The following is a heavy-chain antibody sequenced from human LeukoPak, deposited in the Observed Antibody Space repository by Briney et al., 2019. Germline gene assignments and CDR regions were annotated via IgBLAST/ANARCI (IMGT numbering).Heavy chain of an antibody. Sequence: GGSLRLSCAASGFTFSSYAMHWVRQAPGKGLEYVSAISSNGGSTYYANSVKGRFTISRDNSKNTLYLQMNSLRAEDTAVYYCARARLVQYQLLYDYWGQGTLVTVSS. CDR2: ISSNGGST. V-gene: IGHV3-64*01. CDR1: GFTFSSYA. CDR3: ARARLVQYQLLYDY. D-gene: IGHD2-2*02. J-gene: IGHJ4*02.